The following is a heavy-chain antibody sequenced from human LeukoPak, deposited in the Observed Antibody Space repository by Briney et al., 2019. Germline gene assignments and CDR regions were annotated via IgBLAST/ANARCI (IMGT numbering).Heavy chain of an antibody. CDR2: IYSTGST. D-gene: IGHD6-19*01. CDR1: GGSISRSTNY. V-gene: IGHV4-39*07. Sequence: PSETLSLTCTVSGGSISRSTNYWGWIRQPPGKGLEWIGSIYSTGSTKYNPSLKSRLTISLDTSKNQFSLMLNSVTAADTAVYFCARAGDGSGWDPLYMDVWGKGTTVTISS. J-gene: IGHJ6*03. CDR3: ARAGDGSGWDPLYMDV.